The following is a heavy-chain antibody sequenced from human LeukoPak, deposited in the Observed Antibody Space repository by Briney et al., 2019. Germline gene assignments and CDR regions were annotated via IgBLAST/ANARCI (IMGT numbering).Heavy chain of an antibody. J-gene: IGHJ5*02. D-gene: IGHD3/OR15-3a*01. CDR3: ARVAPPWTSRNWFDP. Sequence: SETLSLTCAVSGVSISSGGYSWSWIRQPPGKGLEWIGYIYHSGSTYYNPSLKSRVTISVDRSKNQFSLKLSSVTAADTAVYYCARVAPPWTSRNWFDPWGQGTLFTVSS. CDR1: GVSISSGGYS. V-gene: IGHV4-30-2*01. CDR2: IYHSGST.